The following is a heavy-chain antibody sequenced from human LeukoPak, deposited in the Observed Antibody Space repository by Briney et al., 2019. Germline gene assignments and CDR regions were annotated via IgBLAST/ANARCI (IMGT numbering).Heavy chain of an antibody. CDR3: ARNDYGDYGIDY. CDR2: ISRSASSI. J-gene: IGHJ4*02. V-gene: IGHV3-21*01. Sequence: GGSLRLSCASSGFTFSTYSMSWVRQAPGKGLEWVPYISRSASSIYYADSVKGRFTTSRDNAKNSLYLQMNSLRAEDTAIYFCARNDYGDYGIDYWGQGTLVTVSS. D-gene: IGHD4-17*01. CDR1: GFTFSTYS.